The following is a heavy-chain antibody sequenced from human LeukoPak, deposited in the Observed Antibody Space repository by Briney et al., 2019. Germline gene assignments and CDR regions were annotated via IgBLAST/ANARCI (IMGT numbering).Heavy chain of an antibody. D-gene: IGHD6-19*01. Sequence: GGSLRLSCAASGFTFSGYDMHWVRQATGKGLEWVSAIGTAGDTYYPGSVKGRFTISRENAKNSLYLQMNSLRAGDTAVYYCARVKSYRSGGLDAFDIWGQGTMVTVSS. CDR2: IGTAGDT. CDR1: GFTFSGYD. J-gene: IGHJ3*02. V-gene: IGHV3-13*01. CDR3: ARVKSYRSGGLDAFDI.